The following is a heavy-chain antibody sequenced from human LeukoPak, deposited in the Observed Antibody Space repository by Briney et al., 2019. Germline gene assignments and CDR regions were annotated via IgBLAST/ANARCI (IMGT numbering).Heavy chain of an antibody. J-gene: IGHJ5*02. CDR3: ARGIIFGVVIRWFDP. V-gene: IGHV1-2*02. D-gene: IGHD3-3*02. Sequence: ASVKVSFKSSGYTFTGYYMHWLRQAPGQGREWMGWINPNSCGTNYAQKFQGRVTMTRDTSISTAYMELSRLRYDDTAVYYCARGIIFGVVIRWFDPWGQGTLVTVSS. CDR2: INPNSCGT. CDR1: GYTFTGYY.